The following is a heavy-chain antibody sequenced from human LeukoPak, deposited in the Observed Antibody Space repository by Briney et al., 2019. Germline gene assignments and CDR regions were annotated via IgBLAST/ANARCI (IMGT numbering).Heavy chain of an antibody. CDR2: ISDSGGLT. Sequence: PGGSQRLSCAASGFTFSSYAMSWVCQAPGKGLEWVADISDSGGLTHYADSVKGRFTISRDNSNNTLYLQVNSLRAEVTAVYYCAKGKVQQWGVPEYWGQGTLLTVSS. V-gene: IGHV3-23*01. D-gene: IGHD1-26*01. CDR1: GFTFSSYA. J-gene: IGHJ4*02. CDR3: AKGKVQQWGVPEY.